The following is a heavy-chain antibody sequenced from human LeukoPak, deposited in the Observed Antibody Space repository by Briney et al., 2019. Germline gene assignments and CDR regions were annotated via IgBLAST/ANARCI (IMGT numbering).Heavy chain of an antibody. CDR2: ISWNSGSI. V-gene: IGHV3-9*01. Sequence: GGSLRLSCAASEFTFDDYAMHWVRQAPGKGLEWVSGISWNSGSIGYADSVKGRFTISRDNAKNSLYLQMNSLRAEDTALYYCAKESSGWYYGMDVWGQGTTVTVSS. CDR3: AKESSGWYYGMDV. J-gene: IGHJ6*02. CDR1: EFTFDDYA. D-gene: IGHD6-19*01.